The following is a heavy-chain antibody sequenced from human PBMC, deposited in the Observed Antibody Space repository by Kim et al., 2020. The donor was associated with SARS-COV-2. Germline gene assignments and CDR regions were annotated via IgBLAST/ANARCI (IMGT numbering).Heavy chain of an antibody. D-gene: IGHD5-12*01. CDR2: ISWNSGSI. CDR3: AKDEGRWLQFWFDP. J-gene: IGHJ5*02. V-gene: IGHV3-9*01. Sequence: GGSLRLSCAASGFTFDDYAMHWVRQAPGKGLEWVSGISWNSGSIGYADSVKGRFTISRDNAKNSLYLQMNSLRAEDTALYYCAKDEGRWLQFWFDPWGQGTLVTVSS. CDR1: GFTFDDYA.